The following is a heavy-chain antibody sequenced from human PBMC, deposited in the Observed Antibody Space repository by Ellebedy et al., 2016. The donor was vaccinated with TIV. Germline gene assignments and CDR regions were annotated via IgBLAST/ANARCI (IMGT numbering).Heavy chain of an antibody. V-gene: IGHV3-7*01. J-gene: IGHJ3*02. CDR2: INQGGSDK. Sequence: GGSLRLSCAAYGFSFRSYWMTWVRQAPGKGLEWVANINQGGSDKYYVDSVKGRFTVSRDNAQNSLFLQMNSLRAEDTAVYYCATDGSYGDYRSPTHAFEMWGQGTLVTVSS. CDR1: GFSFRSYW. CDR3: ATDGSYGDYRSPTHAFEM. D-gene: IGHD4-17*01.